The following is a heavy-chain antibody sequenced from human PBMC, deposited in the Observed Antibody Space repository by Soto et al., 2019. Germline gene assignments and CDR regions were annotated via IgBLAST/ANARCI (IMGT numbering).Heavy chain of an antibody. V-gene: IGHV3-20*04. D-gene: IGHD1-26*01. CDR1: GFIFDDYG. CDR3: VRGASLNFDY. Sequence: EVQLVESGGGVLRPGGSLRLSCAASGFIFDDYGMSWARQAPGKGLEWVSGVNWNGGSTGYADSVKGRFTISRDNAKKFLFLQMNSLRVEDTAFYYCVRGASLNFDYWGQGPLVTVSS. J-gene: IGHJ4*02. CDR2: VNWNGGST.